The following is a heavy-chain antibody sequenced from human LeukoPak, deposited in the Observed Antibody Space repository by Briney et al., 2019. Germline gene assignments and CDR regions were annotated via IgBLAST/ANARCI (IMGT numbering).Heavy chain of an antibody. CDR2: IIPIFGTA. D-gene: IGHD2-21*02. V-gene: IGHV1-69*05. CDR3: ARVSYCGGDCSTGAFDI. Sequence: SVKVSCKASGGTFSSYAISWVRQAPGQGLEWMGGIIPIFGTANYAQKFQGRATITTDESTSTAYMELSSLRSEDTAVYYCARVSYCGGDCSTGAFDIWGQGTMVTVSS. J-gene: IGHJ3*02. CDR1: GGTFSSYA.